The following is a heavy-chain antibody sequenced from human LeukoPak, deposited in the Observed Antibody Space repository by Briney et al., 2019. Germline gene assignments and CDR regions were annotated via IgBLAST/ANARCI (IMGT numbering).Heavy chain of an antibody. D-gene: IGHD3-10*01. CDR1: GFSIENDW. J-gene: IGHJ4*02. CDR3: TLIQGWGAGSYFLDY. CDR2: VKSYNAGGTT. V-gene: IGHV3-15*01. Sequence: GGSLRLSCAASGFSIENDWMSWVRQAPGKGLEWVGRVKSYNAGGTTHYAAPVKGRFIISRDDTKNMLYLQMDSLKTEDTAVYYCTLIQGWGAGSYFLDYWGQGALVTVSS.